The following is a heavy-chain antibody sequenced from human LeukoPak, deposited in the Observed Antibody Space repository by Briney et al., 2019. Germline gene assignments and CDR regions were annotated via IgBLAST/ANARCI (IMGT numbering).Heavy chain of an antibody. J-gene: IGHJ4*02. V-gene: IGHV1-2*02. D-gene: IGHD4-23*01. CDR1: GYTFTGYY. CDR2: INPNNGGT. Sequence: GASVKVSCKASGYTFTGYYMHWVRQAPGQGLEWMGWINPNNGGTNYAQKFQGRVTMTRDTSINTANMELSSLRSDDTALYYCAREMELATVVTPGYWGQGTLVTVSS. CDR3: AREMELATVVTPGY.